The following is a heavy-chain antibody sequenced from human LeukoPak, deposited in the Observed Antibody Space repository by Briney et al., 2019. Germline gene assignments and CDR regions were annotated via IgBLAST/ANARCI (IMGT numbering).Heavy chain of an antibody. V-gene: IGHV3-53*01. Sequence: GGSLRLSCATSRFTVSSNYMSWVRQAAGKGLEWVSVIHSDGSTHYADSLKGRFTISRDNSKNTLYLQMNSLRAEDTAVYYCAGDDRYDYYMDVWGKGTTVTVSS. CDR3: AGDDRYDYYMDV. CDR2: IHSDGST. J-gene: IGHJ6*03. CDR1: RFTVSSNY.